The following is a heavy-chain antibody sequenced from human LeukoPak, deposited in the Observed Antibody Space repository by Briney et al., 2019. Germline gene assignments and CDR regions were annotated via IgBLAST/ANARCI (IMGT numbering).Heavy chain of an antibody. CDR2: IKHDGSEK. CDR3: ARDHDDDWLSAFDI. D-gene: IGHD3-9*01. CDR1: GFTFSSYA. J-gene: IGHJ3*02. Sequence: GGSLRLSCAASGFTFSSYAMSWVRQAPGKGLEWVANIKHDGSEKFYVDSVKGRFTISRDNAKNSLYLQMNSLRAEDTAVYYCARDHDDDWLSAFDIWGQGTMVTVSS. V-gene: IGHV3-7*03.